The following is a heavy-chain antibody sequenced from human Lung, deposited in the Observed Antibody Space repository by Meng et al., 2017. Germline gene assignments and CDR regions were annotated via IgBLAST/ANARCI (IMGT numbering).Heavy chain of an antibody. CDR1: GGSFSDYY. CDR2: INHSGST. CDR3: ARGPTTMAHDFDY. Sequence: QGQLQTWGAGLLKPSEPLSLTCVVSGGSFSDYYWSWIRQPPGKGLEWIGEINHSGSTNYNPSLESRATISVDTSQNNLSLKLSSVTAADSAVYYCARGPTTMAHDFDYWGQGTLVTVSS. D-gene: IGHD4-11*01. V-gene: IGHV4-34*01. J-gene: IGHJ4*02.